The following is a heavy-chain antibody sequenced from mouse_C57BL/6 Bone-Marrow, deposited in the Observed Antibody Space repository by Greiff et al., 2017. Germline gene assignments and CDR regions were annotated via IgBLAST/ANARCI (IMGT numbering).Heavy chain of an antibody. CDR1: GYTFTDYN. CDR2: INPNNGGT. CDR3: ARRGTTVPYWYFDV. V-gene: IGHV1-18*01. Sequence: DVKLVESGPELVKPGASVKIPCKASGYTFTDYNMDWVKQSHGKSLEWIGDINPNNGGTIYNQKFKGKATLTVDKSSSTAYMELRSLTSEDTAVYYCARRGTTVPYWYFDVWGTGTTVTVSS. D-gene: IGHD1-1*01. J-gene: IGHJ1*03.